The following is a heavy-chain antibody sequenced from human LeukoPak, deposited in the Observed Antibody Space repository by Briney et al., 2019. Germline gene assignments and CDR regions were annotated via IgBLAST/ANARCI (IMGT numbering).Heavy chain of an antibody. CDR1: GYTFTAYY. Sequence: ASVKVSCKASGYTFTAYYMHWLRQAPGQGLQWMGWINPNSGDTNYAQNSQGRVTMTRDTSISTAYMELNSLTSDDTAVYYCARDRGDYYDSSGWSNWFDPWGQGTLVTVSS. D-gene: IGHD3-22*01. CDR3: ARDRGDYYDSSGWSNWFDP. V-gene: IGHV1-2*02. CDR2: INPNSGDT. J-gene: IGHJ5*02.